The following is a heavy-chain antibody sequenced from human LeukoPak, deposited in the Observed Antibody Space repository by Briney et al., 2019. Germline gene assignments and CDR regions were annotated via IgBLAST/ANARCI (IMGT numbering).Heavy chain of an antibody. CDR3: ARDGLQDDYDAFDI. CDR2: IYSGGST. J-gene: IGHJ3*02. CDR1: GFTVSSNF. Sequence: GGSLRLSCAASGFTVSSNFMTWVRQAPGKGLEWVTVIYSGGSTYYADSVKGRFTISRDNSKNTLYLQMNSLRAEDTAVYYCARDGLQDDYDAFDIWGQGTMVTVSS. D-gene: IGHD5-24*01. V-gene: IGHV3-66*02.